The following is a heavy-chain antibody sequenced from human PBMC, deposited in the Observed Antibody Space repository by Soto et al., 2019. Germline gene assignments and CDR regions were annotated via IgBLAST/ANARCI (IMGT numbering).Heavy chain of an antibody. V-gene: IGHV4-30-2*01. CDR2: VTHSGTA. CDR3: ARIHWAQSSLDY. J-gene: IGHJ4*02. CDR1: GGSIDSGAFS. D-gene: IGHD6-19*01. Sequence: TLSLTCAVSGGSIDSGAFSLSWIRQPPGKGLEWIGYVTHSGTAYSIPSLNGRLTLSVDSSQTQFSLKLTSVTAADSAFYYCARIHWAQSSLDYWGRGILVTVSS.